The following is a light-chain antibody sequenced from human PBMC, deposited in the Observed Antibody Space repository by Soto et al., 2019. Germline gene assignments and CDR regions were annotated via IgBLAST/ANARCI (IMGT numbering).Light chain of an antibody. V-gene: IGLV1-44*01. CDR2: SNN. Sequence: QSVLTQPPSASGTPGQSVTISCSGSSSNIGINTVNWYQQLPGTAPKLLIYSNNQRPSGVPDRFSGSKSGTSASLAISGLQSEDEADYYCAAWDDSLNGVVFGGGTKLTVL. J-gene: IGLJ2*01. CDR3: AAWDDSLNGVV. CDR1: SSNIGINT.